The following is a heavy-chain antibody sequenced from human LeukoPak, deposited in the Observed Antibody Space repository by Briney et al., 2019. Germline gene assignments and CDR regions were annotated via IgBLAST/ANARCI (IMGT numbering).Heavy chain of an antibody. J-gene: IGHJ6*03. V-gene: IGHV4-59*01. CDR3: ARSANFYYMDV. CDR1: GGSISSYC. Sequence: SETLSLTCTVSGGSISSYCWSWIRQPPGKGLEWIGYIYYSGSTNYNPSLKSRVTISVDTSKNQFSLKLSSVTAADTAVYYCARSANFYYMDVWGKGTTVTVSS. CDR2: IYYSGST.